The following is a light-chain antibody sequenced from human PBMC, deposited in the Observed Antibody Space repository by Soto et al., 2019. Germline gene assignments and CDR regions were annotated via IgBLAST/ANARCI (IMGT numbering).Light chain of an antibody. J-gene: IGKJ1*01. V-gene: IGKV1-5*01. CDR2: DAS. CDR3: QHYNSYSEA. CDR1: QSISSW. Sequence: DIQMTQSPSTLSASVGARVTITCRASQSISSWLAWYQQKPGKAPNLLIYDASSLESGVPSRFSGIGSGTEFTLTISSLQPDDGATYDGQHYNSYSEAFGQGTKVDIK.